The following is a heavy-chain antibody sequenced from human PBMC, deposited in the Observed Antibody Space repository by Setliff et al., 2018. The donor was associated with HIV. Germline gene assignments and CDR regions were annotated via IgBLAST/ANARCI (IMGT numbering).Heavy chain of an antibody. CDR2: IYPADSET. Sequence: GESLKISCRGSGYSFTSYWIGWVRQMPGKGLEWMGIIYPADSETRYSPSFQGQVTFSADKTVSTAYLQWSSLKPSDTAMYYCAREIRTIEGSALDIWGQGTLVTVS. V-gene: IGHV5-51*01. CDR3: AREIRTIEGSALDI. D-gene: IGHD1-1*01. J-gene: IGHJ3*02. CDR1: GYSFTSYW.